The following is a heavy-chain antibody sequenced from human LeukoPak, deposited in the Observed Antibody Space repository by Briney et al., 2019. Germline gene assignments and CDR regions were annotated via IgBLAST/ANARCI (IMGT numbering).Heavy chain of an antibody. D-gene: IGHD2-2*01. V-gene: IGHV3-23*01. J-gene: IGHJ4*02. CDR2: ISGSGGST. CDR3: AKVGSIVVVPAANFDY. CDR1: GFTISSYA. Sequence: PGGSLRLSCAASGFTISSYAMSWVRQAPGKGLEWVSAISGSGGSTYYADSVKGRFTISRDNSKNTLYLQVNSLRAEDTAVYYCAKVGSIVVVPAANFDYWGQGTLVTVSS.